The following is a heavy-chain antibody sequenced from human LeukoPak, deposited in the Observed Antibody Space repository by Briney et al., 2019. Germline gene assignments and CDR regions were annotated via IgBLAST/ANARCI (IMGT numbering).Heavy chain of an antibody. CDR1: GGSISSSSYY. J-gene: IGHJ5*02. CDR3: ARVAYYYDSSGYYSGSHWFDP. V-gene: IGHV4-39*07. Sequence: SETLSLTCTVSGGSISSSSYYWGWIRQPPGKGLEWIGSIYYSGSTYYNPSLKSRVTISVDTSKNQFSLKLSSVTAADTAVYYCARVAYYYDSSGYYSGSHWFDPWGQGTLVTVSS. CDR2: IYYSGST. D-gene: IGHD3-22*01.